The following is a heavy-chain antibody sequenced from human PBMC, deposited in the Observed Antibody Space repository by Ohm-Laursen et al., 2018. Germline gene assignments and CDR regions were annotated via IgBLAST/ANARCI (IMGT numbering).Heavy chain of an antibody. Sequence: SLRLSCAASGFTFSSYAMSWVCQAPGKGLEWVSAISGSGGSTNYADSVKGRFTISRDNAKNSLYLQMNSLRAEDTAVYYCAREDGFGWYSLDYWGQGTLVTVSS. J-gene: IGHJ4*02. CDR3: AREDGFGWYSLDY. D-gene: IGHD6-19*01. CDR1: GFTFSSYA. CDR2: ISGSGGST. V-gene: IGHV3-23*01.